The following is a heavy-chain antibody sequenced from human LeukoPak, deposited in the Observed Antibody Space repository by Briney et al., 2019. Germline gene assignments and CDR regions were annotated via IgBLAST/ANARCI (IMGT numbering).Heavy chain of an antibody. CDR3: AKDDTIFGVVIIYSTPRLGFDY. D-gene: IGHD3-3*01. Sequence: GGSLRLSCAASGSTFSSYAMSWVRQAPGKGLEWVSAISGSGGSTYYADSVKGRFTISRDNSKNTLYLQMNSLRAEDTAVYYCAKDDTIFGVVIIYSTPRLGFDYWGQGTLVTVSS. CDR2: ISGSGGST. J-gene: IGHJ4*02. CDR1: GSTFSSYA. V-gene: IGHV3-23*01.